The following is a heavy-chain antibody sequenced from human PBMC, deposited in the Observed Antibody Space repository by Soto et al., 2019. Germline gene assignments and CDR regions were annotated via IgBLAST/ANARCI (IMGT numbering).Heavy chain of an antibody. J-gene: IGHJ5*02. Sequence: QVKLQESGPRMVKQSQTLSLTCTVSGDSLISPHKYWAWLRHLPGKGLEWLGYIYYTGCTYFNPSLSIRLSMSVDTSTNQFSLNLSSVTVADTAVDYCAREGHLRDQYNGFDLWVQGTLVTVSS. CDR3: AREGHLRDQYNGFDL. CDR2: IYYTGCT. CDR1: GDSLISPHKY. V-gene: IGHV4-31*03. D-gene: IGHD2-2*01.